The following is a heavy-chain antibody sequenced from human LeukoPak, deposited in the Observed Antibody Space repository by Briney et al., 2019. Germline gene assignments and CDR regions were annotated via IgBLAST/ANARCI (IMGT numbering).Heavy chain of an antibody. J-gene: IGHJ4*02. CDR1: GYTLTELS. CDR3: ARDPGGPSVVVPAAIFDY. D-gene: IGHD2-2*01. V-gene: IGHV1-24*01. Sequence: ASVKVSCKVSGYTLTELSMHWVRQAPGKGLEWMGGFDPEDGETIYAQKFQGRVTMTEDTSTDTAYMELSSLRSEDTAVYYCARDPGGPSVVVPAAIFDYWGQGTQVTVSS. CDR2: FDPEDGET.